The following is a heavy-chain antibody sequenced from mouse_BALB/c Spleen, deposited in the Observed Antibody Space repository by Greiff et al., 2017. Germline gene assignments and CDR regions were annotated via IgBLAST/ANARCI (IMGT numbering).Heavy chain of an antibody. CDR3: ARGGKITTAYYFDY. CDR1: GYTFTSYV. D-gene: IGHD1-2*01. CDR2: INPYNDGT. V-gene: IGHV1-14*01. Sequence: EVQLQQSGPELVKPGASVKMSCKASGYTFTSYVMHWVKQKPGQGLEWIGYINPYNDGTKYNEKFKGKATLTSDKSSSTAYMELSSLTSEDSAVYYCARGGKITTAYYFDYWGQGTTLTVSS. J-gene: IGHJ2*01.